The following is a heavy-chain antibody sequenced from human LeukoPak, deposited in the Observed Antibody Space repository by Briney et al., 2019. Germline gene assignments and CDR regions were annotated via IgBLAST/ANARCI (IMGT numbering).Heavy chain of an antibody. D-gene: IGHD2-8*02. CDR3: AKEGLLGGYYFDL. V-gene: IGHV3-23*01. CDR1: GFTFSRYP. J-gene: IGHJ4*02. CDR2: VGGRGGPRT. Sequence: GGSLRLSCAASGFTFSRYPMAWVRQAPGRGLEWVSTVGGRGGPRTFYADSVQGRFTVSRDNSRDTVYLQMDSLGAEDTAIYYCAKEGLLGGYYFDLWGQGALVTVSS.